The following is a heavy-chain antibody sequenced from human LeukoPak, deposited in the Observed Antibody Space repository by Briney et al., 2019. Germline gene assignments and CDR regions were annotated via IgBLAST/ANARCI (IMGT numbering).Heavy chain of an antibody. D-gene: IGHD5-12*01. CDR3: ARGSGRVDY. Sequence: KPSETLSLTCTVSGGSISSYYWRWIRQPPGKGLEWIGYIYYSGSTKSNPSLKSRVTISVDTSKKQVSLQLTSVTAADSAVYYCARGSGRVDYWGQGTLVTVSS. CDR1: GGSISSYY. CDR2: IYYSGST. V-gene: IGHV4-59*01. J-gene: IGHJ4*02.